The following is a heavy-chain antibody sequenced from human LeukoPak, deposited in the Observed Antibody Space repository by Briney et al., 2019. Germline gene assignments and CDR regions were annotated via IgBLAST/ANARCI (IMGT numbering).Heavy chain of an antibody. D-gene: IGHD1-26*01. J-gene: IGHJ3*02. CDR3: ASQGWAWAAHAFDI. CDR2: IYYDGST. V-gene: IGHV4-39*01. Sequence: SETLSLTCTVSGGSISSSSYYWGWIRQPPGKGLEWIGSIYYDGSTYYNPSLKSRVTISVDTSKNQLSLKLSSVTAADTAVYYCASQGWAWAAHAFDIWGQGTMVTVSS. CDR1: GGSISSSSYY.